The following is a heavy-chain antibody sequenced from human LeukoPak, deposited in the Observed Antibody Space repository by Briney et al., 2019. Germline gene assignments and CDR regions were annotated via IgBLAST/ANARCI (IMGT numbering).Heavy chain of an antibody. CDR3: VSPRGFSYGYFDY. CDR1: GGSISSSIAY. J-gene: IGHJ4*02. Sequence: SSETLSLTCTVSGGSISSSIAYWGWIRQPPGKGLEWIGSIYYSKNTYYNPSLKRRVTISADTSKNQFSLTLGSVSATDTAVYYCVSPRGFSYGYFDYWGQGTLVTVSS. V-gene: IGHV4-39*01. CDR2: IYYSKNT. D-gene: IGHD5-18*01.